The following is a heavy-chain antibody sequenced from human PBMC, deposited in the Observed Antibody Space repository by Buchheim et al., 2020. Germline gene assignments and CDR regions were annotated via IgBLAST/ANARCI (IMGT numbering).Heavy chain of an antibody. CDR3: GRDRGNSSSCPNY. CDR2: FNPNSGGT. Sequence: QVQLVQSGAEVKKPGASVKVSCKASGYTFTDYYIHWVRQAPGQGLEWMGWFNPNSGGTNYAQKFQGRVTMTRDTSISTASMELSRLSSDDTAVYYCGRDRGNSSSCPNYWGQGTL. CDR1: GYTFTDYY. J-gene: IGHJ4*02. V-gene: IGHV1-2*02. D-gene: IGHD3-22*01.